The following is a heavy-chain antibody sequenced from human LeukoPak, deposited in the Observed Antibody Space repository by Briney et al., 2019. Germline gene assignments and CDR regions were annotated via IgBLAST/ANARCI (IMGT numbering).Heavy chain of an antibody. CDR2: IIPIFGTA. CDR1: GGTFSSYA. CDR3: ARGYCTNGVCYDLFDP. V-gene: IGHV1-69*01. Sequence: SVKVSCKASGGTFSSYAISWVRQAPGQGLEWMGGIIPIFGTANYAQKFQGRVTITADESTSTAYMELSSLRSGDTAVYYCARGYCTNGVCYDLFDPWGQGTLVTVSS. D-gene: IGHD2-8*01. J-gene: IGHJ5*02.